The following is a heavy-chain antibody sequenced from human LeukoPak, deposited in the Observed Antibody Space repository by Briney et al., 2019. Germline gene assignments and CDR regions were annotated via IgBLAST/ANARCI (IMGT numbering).Heavy chain of an antibody. J-gene: IGHJ6*02. V-gene: IGHV1-46*01. CDR1: GYTFTSYY. D-gene: IGHD3-10*01. Sequence: ASVKVSCKASGYTFTSYYMHWVRQAPGQGLEWMGIISPSGGSTSYAQKFQGRVTMTRDTSTSTVYMELSSLRSEDTAVYYCARDRGSGSYWDRPNYHYYYGMDVWGQGTTVTVSS. CDR3: ARDRGSGSYWDRPNYHYYYGMDV. CDR2: ISPSGGST.